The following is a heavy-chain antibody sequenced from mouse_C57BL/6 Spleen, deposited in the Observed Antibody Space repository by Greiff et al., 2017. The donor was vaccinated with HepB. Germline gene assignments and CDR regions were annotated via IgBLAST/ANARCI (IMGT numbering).Heavy chain of an antibody. J-gene: IGHJ2*01. CDR1: GYTFTSYG. CDR3: ARLTVDDY. CDR2: IYPRSGNT. D-gene: IGHD1-1*01. Sequence: QVQLQQSGAELARPGASVKLSCKASGYTFTSYGISWVKQRTGQGLEWIGEIYPRSGNTYYNEKFKGKATLTADKSSSTVYMELRSLTSEDSAVYFCARLTVDDYWGQGTTLTVSS. V-gene: IGHV1-81*01.